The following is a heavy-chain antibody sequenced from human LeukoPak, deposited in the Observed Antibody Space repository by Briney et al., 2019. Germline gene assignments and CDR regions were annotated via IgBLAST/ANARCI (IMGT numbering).Heavy chain of an antibody. D-gene: IGHD3-9*01. CDR3: ATGSTTYYGILTGYYGLGY. J-gene: IGHJ4*02. CDR2: INHSGST. Sequence: PSETLSLTCAVYGGSFSGYYWSWIRQPPGKGLEWIGEINHSGSTNYNPSLKSRVTISVDTSKNQFSLKLSSVTAADTAVYYCATGSTTYYGILTGYYGLGYWGQGTLVTVSS. CDR1: GGSFSGYY. V-gene: IGHV4-34*01.